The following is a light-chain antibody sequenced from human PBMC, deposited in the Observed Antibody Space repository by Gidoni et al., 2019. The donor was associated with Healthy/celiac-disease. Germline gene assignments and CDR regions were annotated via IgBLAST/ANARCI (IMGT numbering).Light chain of an antibody. CDR3: QQSYSTPPYT. Sequence: DMQMTQSPSPPSASVGDRVTITSRSNQSINSYLNWYQQKPGKAPQLLINASSTLQTGVLSRFSGSGSWTDFTLTISSLQPEDFATYYCQQSYSTPPYTFGQGTKLEIK. CDR1: QSINSY. CDR2: ASS. V-gene: IGKV1-39*01. J-gene: IGKJ2*01.